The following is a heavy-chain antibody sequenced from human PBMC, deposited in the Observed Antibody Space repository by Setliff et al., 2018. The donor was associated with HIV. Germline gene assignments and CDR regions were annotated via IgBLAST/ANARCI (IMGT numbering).Heavy chain of an antibody. Sequence: GASVKVSCKASGYTFTDRFITWFQQAPGKGLEWMGRRYPRGDGTIYAERFRGRLTLSADMSTNTAYTELDNLKSEDTAMYFCAAGPFNWGQYFWGHGTLVTVS. CDR3: AAGPFNWGQYF. CDR2: RYPRGDGT. V-gene: IGHV1-69-2*01. CDR1: GYTFTDRF. D-gene: IGHD3-16*01. J-gene: IGHJ4*01.